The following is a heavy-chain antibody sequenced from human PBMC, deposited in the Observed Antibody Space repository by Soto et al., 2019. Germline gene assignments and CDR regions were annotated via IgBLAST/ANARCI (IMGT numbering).Heavy chain of an antibody. J-gene: IGHJ4*02. CDR3: ARGKQGGYYVVN. V-gene: IGHV3-74*01. D-gene: IGHD2-15*01. CDR1: GFTFSTYW. Sequence: EVQLVESGGNLVQPGGSLRLSCAASGFTFSTYWIDWVRQTPGKGLVWVSRINTDGSSTNYADSVKGRFTISRDNARNTLYLQMNSLRLEDTAVYYSARGKQGGYYVVNWGQGTLVTVSS. CDR2: INTDGSST.